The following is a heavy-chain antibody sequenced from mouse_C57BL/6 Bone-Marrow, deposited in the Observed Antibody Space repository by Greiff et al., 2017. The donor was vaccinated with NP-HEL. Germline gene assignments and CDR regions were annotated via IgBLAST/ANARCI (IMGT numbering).Heavy chain of an antibody. V-gene: IGHV1-82*01. Sequence: QVHVKQSGPELVKPGASVKISCKASGYAFSSSWMNWVKQRPGKGLEWIGRIYPGDGDTNYNGKFKGKATLTAAKSSSTAYMQLSSLTSEDSAVYVCATPNDGYYPAWFAYWGQGTLVTVSA. CDR2: IYPGDGDT. CDR3: ATPNDGYYPAWFAY. CDR1: GYAFSSSW. J-gene: IGHJ3*01. D-gene: IGHD2-3*01.